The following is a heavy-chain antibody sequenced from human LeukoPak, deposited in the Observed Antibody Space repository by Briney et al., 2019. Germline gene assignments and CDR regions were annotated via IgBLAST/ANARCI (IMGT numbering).Heavy chain of an antibody. V-gene: IGHV4-59*01. D-gene: IGHD6-13*01. CDR3: ARARGIAAAGLDY. J-gene: IGHJ4*02. CDR1: GGSISSYY. Sequence: PSETLSLTCTVSGGSISSYYWSWLRQPPGKGLEWIGYIYYSGSTNYNPSLKSRVTISVDTSKNQFSLKLSSVTAADTAVYYCARARGIAAAGLDYWGQGTLVTVSS. CDR2: IYYSGST.